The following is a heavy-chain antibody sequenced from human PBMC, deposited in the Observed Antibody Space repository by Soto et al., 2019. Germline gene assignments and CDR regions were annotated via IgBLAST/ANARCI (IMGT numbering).Heavy chain of an antibody. Sequence: SVKVSCKASGGTFSNYALSWVRQAPGQGLEWMGGIIPVFGTANYAQKFQGRVTITADESTNIVYMDVTSLRSEDTAVYYCARGDATKIVVTTYYAMDVWGQGTTVTVSS. CDR2: IIPVFGTA. V-gene: IGHV1-69*13. CDR3: ARGDATKIVVTTYYAMDV. CDR1: GGTFSNYA. J-gene: IGHJ6*02. D-gene: IGHD4-17*01.